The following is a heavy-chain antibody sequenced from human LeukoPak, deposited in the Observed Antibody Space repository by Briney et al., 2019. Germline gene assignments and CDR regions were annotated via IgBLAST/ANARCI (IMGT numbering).Heavy chain of an antibody. D-gene: IGHD1-1*01. J-gene: IGHJ4*02. CDR2: IHYTGST. CDR3: ARHTTAATGTFDY. Sequence: PSETLSLTCTVSGGSISGFYWSWIRQPPGKGLEWIGYIHYTGSTSYNPSLKSRVTISVDTSKTQFSLKLGSVTAADTAVYYCARHTTAATGTFDYWGQGILVTVSS. CDR1: GGSISGFY. V-gene: IGHV4-59*08.